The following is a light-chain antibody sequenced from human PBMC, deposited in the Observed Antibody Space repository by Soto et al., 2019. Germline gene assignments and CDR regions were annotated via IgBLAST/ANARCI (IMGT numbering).Light chain of an antibody. J-gene: IGKJ1*01. CDR3: QQYGRSCT. CDR1: QSVSNNY. V-gene: IGKV3-20*01. CDR2: GAS. Sequence: EIVLTQSPGTLSLSPGERATLSCRASQSVSNNYLAWYQQKPGQAPRLLIYGASNRATGIPDRFSGSGSGIDFTITISRLEPEDFEVYYCQQYGRSCTFGQGTKVEIK.